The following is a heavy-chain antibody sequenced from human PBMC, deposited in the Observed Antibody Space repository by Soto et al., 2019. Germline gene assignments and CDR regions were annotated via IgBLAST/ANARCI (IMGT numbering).Heavy chain of an antibody. D-gene: IGHD6-19*01. CDR3: VQTTGWPGFDF. V-gene: IGHV3-53*01. CDR2: IYGSGTT. Sequence: EVQLVESGGGLIQPGGSLRLSCAASGFAVSSKYMTWVRPAPGKGLEWVSVIYGSGTTYYADSVKGRFTISRDTSKNTFYLQMNSLRAEDTAVYYCVQTTGWPGFDFWGQGTLVTVSS. CDR1: GFAVSSKY. J-gene: IGHJ4*02.